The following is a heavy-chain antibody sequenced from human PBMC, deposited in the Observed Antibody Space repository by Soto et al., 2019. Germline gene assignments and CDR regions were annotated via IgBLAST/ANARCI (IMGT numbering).Heavy chain of an antibody. J-gene: IGHJ4*02. V-gene: IGHV1-18*01. Sequence: QVQLVQSGAEVKKPGASVKVSCKASGYTFTSYGITWVRQAPGHGLEWMGWISAYNGYTDYAQNLQGRVTMTTDTTTSTVYIDLRSLRFDDTAVYYCARVASSGYSTFDYWGQGTLVTVSS. D-gene: IGHD3-22*01. CDR1: GYTFTSYG. CDR2: ISAYNGYT. CDR3: ARVASSGYSTFDY.